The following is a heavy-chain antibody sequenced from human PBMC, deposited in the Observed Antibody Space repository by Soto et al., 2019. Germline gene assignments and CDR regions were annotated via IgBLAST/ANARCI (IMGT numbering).Heavy chain of an antibody. CDR2: IKSKTDGGTT. CDR3: TTFMVYAMSAYYYYMDV. Sequence: GGSLRLSCAASGFTFSNAWMSWVRQAPGKGLEWVGRIKSKTDGGTTDYAAPVKGRFTISRDDSKNTLYLQMNSLKTEDTAVYYCTTFMVYAMSAYYYYMDVWGKGTTVTVSS. J-gene: IGHJ6*03. CDR1: GFTFSNAW. V-gene: IGHV3-15*01. D-gene: IGHD2-8*01.